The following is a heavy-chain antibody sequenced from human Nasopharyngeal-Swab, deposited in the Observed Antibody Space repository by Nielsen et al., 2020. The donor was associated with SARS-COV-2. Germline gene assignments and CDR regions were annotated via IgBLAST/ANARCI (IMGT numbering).Heavy chain of an antibody. CDR3: ARGVGAYGSGPLFDY. Sequence: GGSLRLSCAASGFTFSSYSMNWVRQAPGKGLEWVSSISSSSSYIYYADSVKGRFTISRDNAKNSLYLQMNSLRAEDTAMYYCARGVGAYGSGPLFDYWGQGTLVTVSS. CDR1: GFTFSSYS. V-gene: IGHV3-21*01. D-gene: IGHD3-10*01. J-gene: IGHJ4*02. CDR2: ISSSSSYI.